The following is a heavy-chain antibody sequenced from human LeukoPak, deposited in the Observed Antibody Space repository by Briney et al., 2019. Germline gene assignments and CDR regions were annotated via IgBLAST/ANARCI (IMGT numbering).Heavy chain of an antibody. CDR1: GFSFSNYA. J-gene: IGHJ6*03. D-gene: IGHD6-13*01. Sequence: TGGSLRLSCAASGFSFSNYAMNWVRQAPGKGLEWVSYISGSSAAIYYADSVEGRFTISRDKAKNSLYLQMNRLRAEDTAVNYCARDPSRGYNYYSYMDVWGKGTTVTVSS. CDR2: ISGSSAAI. CDR3: ARDPSRGYNYYSYMDV. V-gene: IGHV3-48*01.